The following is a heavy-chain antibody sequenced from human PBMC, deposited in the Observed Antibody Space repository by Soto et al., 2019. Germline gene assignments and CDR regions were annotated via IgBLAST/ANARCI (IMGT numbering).Heavy chain of an antibody. CDR1: GGSISSGTYY. D-gene: IGHD3-16*01. CDR2: IYYSGST. Sequence: ASETLSLTCTVSGGSISSGTYYWSWIRQPPGKGLEWIGYIYYSGSTNYNPSLKGRVTISLDTSKNQFSLKLSSVTAADTAVYYCARRYGGNFDYWGQGTLVTVSS. J-gene: IGHJ4*02. V-gene: IGHV4-61*01. CDR3: ARRYGGNFDY.